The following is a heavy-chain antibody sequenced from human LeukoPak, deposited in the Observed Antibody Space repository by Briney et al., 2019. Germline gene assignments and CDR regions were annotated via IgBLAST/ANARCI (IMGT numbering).Heavy chain of an antibody. V-gene: IGHV3-30*18. CDR1: GFTFSSYG. CDR3: AKDSPIYGEYGTPFDY. J-gene: IGHJ4*02. D-gene: IGHD4-17*01. Sequence: GGSLRLSCAASGFTFSSYGMHWVRQAPGKGLEWVAVISYDGSNKYYADSVKGRFTISRDNSKNTLYLQMNSLRAEDTAVYYCAKDSPIYGEYGTPFDYWGQGTLVTVSS. CDR2: ISYDGSNK.